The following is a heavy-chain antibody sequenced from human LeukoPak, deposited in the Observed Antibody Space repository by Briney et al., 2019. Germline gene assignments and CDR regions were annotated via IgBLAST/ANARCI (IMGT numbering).Heavy chain of an antibody. Sequence: PSETLSLTCAVYGGSFSGYYWSWIRQPPGKGLEWIGEINHSGSTNYNPSLKSRVTISVDTSKNQFSLKLSSVTAADTAVYYCARSAHCSGGSCSVGYWGQGTLVTVSS. CDR1: GGSFSGYY. J-gene: IGHJ4*02. CDR2: INHSGST. D-gene: IGHD2-15*01. CDR3: ARSAHCSGGSCSVGY. V-gene: IGHV4-34*01.